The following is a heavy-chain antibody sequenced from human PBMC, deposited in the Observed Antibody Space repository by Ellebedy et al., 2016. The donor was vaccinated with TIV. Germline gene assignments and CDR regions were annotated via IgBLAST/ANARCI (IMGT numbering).Heavy chain of an antibody. Sequence: GGSLRLSCAASGFTFSSYWMSWVRQAPGKGLEWVSGISASGGGTYYADSVKGRFAISRDNSKNTLFLQLDSLRAEDSAVYYCARDRSRLEAARTMDVWGQGTTVIVSS. J-gene: IGHJ6*02. CDR2: ISASGGGT. V-gene: IGHV3-23*01. D-gene: IGHD1-1*01. CDR3: ARDRSRLEAARTMDV. CDR1: GFTFSSYW.